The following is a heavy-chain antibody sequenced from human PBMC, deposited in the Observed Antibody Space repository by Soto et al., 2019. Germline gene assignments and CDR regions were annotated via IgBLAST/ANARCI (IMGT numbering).Heavy chain of an antibody. V-gene: IGHV3-33*01. J-gene: IGHJ4*02. D-gene: IGHD1-26*01. CDR1: GFTFSSYG. CDR3: ARDINSGSYRHFDY. Sequence: QVQLVESGGGVVQPGRSLRLSCAASGFTFSSYGMHWVRQAPGKGLEWVAVIWYDGSNKYYADSVKGRFTISRDNSNNTRYLHMNSLRAEDTAVYYCARDINSGSYRHFDYWGQGTLVTVSS. CDR2: IWYDGSNK.